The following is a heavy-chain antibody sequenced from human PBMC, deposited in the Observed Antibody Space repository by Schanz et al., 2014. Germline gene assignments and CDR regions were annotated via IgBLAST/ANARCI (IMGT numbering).Heavy chain of an antibody. CDR2: ITSSGTTT. V-gene: IGHV3-11*01. CDR3: AKDSGLIATPIFDY. J-gene: IGHJ4*02. D-gene: IGHD2-21*01. CDR1: GFTFSDYY. Sequence: VQLVESGGALVKPGGSLRLSCVVSGFTFSDYYMSWIRQAPGKGLEWVSFITSSGTTTYYADAVKGRFTVSRDNAKNSLYLQMNSLRADDTAVYYCAKDSGLIATPIFDYWGQGTLVTVSS.